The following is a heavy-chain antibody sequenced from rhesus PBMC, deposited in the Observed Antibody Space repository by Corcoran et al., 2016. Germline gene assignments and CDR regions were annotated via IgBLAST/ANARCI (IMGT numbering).Heavy chain of an antibody. CDR2: IRGSCGST. CDR3: AGGSYYSGSSDY. V-gene: IGHV4-65*01. Sequence: QVQLQESGPGRVKPSETLSLTCAVSGGSISSSNWWSWIRQPPRKGREWIGYIRGSCGSTYYNPSLKSRVTISTDTSKNQFSLKLSAVTAAGSAVYYCAGGSYYSGSSDYWGQGVLVTVSS. CDR1: GGSISSSNW. D-gene: IGHD3-16*01. J-gene: IGHJ4*01.